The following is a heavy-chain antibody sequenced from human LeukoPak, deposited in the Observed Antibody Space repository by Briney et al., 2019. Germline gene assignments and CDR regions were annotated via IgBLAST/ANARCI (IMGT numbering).Heavy chain of an antibody. CDR3: AKWGDDILTGYQYSTTRGGGYYGMDV. CDR1: GFTFSSYW. J-gene: IGHJ6*02. Sequence: SGGSLRLSCAASGFTFSSYWMHWVRQAPGKGLVWVSRINSGGSSTSYADSVKGRFTISRDNSKNTLYLQMNSLRAEDTAVYYCAKWGDDILTGYQYSTTRGGGYYGMDVWGQGTTVTVSS. V-gene: IGHV3-74*01. D-gene: IGHD3-9*01. CDR2: INSGGSST.